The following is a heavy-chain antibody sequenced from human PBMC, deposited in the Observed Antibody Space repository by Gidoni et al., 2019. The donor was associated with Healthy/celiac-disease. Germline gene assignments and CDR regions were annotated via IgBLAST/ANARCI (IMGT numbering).Heavy chain of an antibody. CDR2: INSDGRSP. D-gene: IGHD6-19*01. Sequence: EVQLVESGGGLVQPGGSLRLSCAASGFTFSSYWMHWVRQAPGKGLVWVARINSDGRSPSYADSVKGRFTSSRDNAKNTLYLQMNSLRAEDKGGYYCARDPGGQWLDKDAFDIWGQGTMVTVSS. CDR1: GFTFSSYW. J-gene: IGHJ3*02. CDR3: ARDPGGQWLDKDAFDI. V-gene: IGHV3-74*01.